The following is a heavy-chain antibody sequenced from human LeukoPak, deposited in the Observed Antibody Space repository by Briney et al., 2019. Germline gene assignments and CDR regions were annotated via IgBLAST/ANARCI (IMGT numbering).Heavy chain of an antibody. D-gene: IGHD2-15*01. J-gene: IGHJ5*02. CDR3: ARALGYCSGGSCTRGYNWFDP. CDR1: DGSISSSDYY. CDR2: IYYGGST. V-gene: IGHV4-39*01. Sequence: SETLSLTCTVSDGSISSSDYYWGWIRQPPGKGLEWIGSIYYGGSTYYNPSLKSRVTISVDTSMNQFSLRLSFVTTADTAVYYCARALGYCSGGSCTRGYNWFDPWGQGTLVTVPS.